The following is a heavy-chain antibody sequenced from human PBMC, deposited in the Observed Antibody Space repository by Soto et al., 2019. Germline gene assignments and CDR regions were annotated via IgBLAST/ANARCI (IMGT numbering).Heavy chain of an antibody. Sequence: QVQLVQSGAEVKKPGSSVKVSCTASGGTFSSYAISWVRQAPGQGLEWMGGIIPIFGTANYAQKFQGRVTITADESTSTAYMELSRVSSEDTAVYYCARDSVATGYYGHDAFDIWGQGTMVTVSS. V-gene: IGHV1-69*01. CDR2: IIPIFGTA. J-gene: IGHJ3*02. CDR1: GGTFSSYA. CDR3: ARDSVATGYYGHDAFDI. D-gene: IGHD3-9*01.